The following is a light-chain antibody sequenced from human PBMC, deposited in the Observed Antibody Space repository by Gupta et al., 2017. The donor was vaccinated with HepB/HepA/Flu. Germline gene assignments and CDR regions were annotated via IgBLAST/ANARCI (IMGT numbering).Light chain of an antibody. V-gene: IGKV3-20*01. J-gene: IGKJ2*01. Sequence: NVVTPSPRTLSLSPGERVTLSCRASQSLNSNYLAWYQQKQGQTPRRLIYGASISATGISDRFSGSGSGTDFTLTISRLEHEDFAMYYCQQYGSSTLYTFGQGTKLQIK. CDR3: QQYGSSTLYT. CDR1: QSLNSNY. CDR2: GAS.